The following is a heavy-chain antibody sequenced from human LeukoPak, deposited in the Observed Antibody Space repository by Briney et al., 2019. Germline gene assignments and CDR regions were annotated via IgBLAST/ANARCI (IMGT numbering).Heavy chain of an antibody. CDR3: ARDFQYYYDSSGPGIDY. CDR2: IWYDGSNK. Sequence: GGSLRLSCAASGFTFDDYAMHWVRQAPGKGLEWVAVIWYDGSNKYYADSVKGRFTISRDNSKNTLYLQMNSLRAEDTAVYYCARDFQYYYDSSGPGIDYWGQGTLVTVSS. V-gene: IGHV3-33*08. CDR1: GFTFDDYA. J-gene: IGHJ4*02. D-gene: IGHD3-22*01.